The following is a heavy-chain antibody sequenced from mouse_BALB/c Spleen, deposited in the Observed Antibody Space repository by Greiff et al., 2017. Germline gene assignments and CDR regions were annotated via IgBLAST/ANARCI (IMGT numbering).Heavy chain of an antibody. CDR3: ARGTTRQLTGTFYAMDY. J-gene: IGHJ4*01. D-gene: IGHD4-1*01. V-gene: IGHV5-6-5*01. CDR2: ISSGGST. Sequence: DVMLVESGGGLVKPGGSLKLSCAASGFNFSSHAMSWVRQTPEKRLEWVASISSGGSTYYPDSVKGRFTISRDNARNILYLQMSSLRSEDTAMYYCARGTTRQLTGTFYAMDYWGQGTSVTVAS. CDR1: GFNFSSHA.